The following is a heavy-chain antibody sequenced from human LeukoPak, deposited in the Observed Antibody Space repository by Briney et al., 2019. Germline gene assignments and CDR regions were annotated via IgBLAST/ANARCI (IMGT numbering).Heavy chain of an antibody. CDR2: INHSGST. CDR3: ARGPRGPRWFDP. J-gene: IGHJ5*02. CDR1: GGSFSGYY. D-gene: IGHD2-15*01. V-gene: IGHV4-34*01. Sequence: ETLSLTCAVYGGSFSGYYWSWIRQPPGKGLEWIGEINHSGSTNYNPSLKSRVTISVDTSKNQFSLKLSSVTAADTAVYYCARGPRGPRWFDPWGQGTLVTVSS.